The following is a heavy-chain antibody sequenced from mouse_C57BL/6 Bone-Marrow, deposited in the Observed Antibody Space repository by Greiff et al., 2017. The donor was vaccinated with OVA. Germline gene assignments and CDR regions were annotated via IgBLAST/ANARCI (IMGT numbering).Heavy chain of an antibody. V-gene: IGHV10-3*01. J-gene: IGHJ4*01. Sequence: EVQRVESGGGLVQPKGSLKLSCAASGFTFNTYAMHWVRQAPGKGLEWVARIRSKSSNYATYYADSVKDRFTISRDDSQSMLYLQMNNLKTEDTAMYYCVRRDLLLRYCYAMDYWGQGTSVTVSS. CDR3: VRRDLLLRYCYAMDY. CDR1: GFTFNTYA. D-gene: IGHD1-1*01. CDR2: IRSKSSNYAT.